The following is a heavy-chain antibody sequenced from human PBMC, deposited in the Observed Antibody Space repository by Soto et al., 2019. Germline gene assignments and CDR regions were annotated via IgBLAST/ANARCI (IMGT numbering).Heavy chain of an antibody. J-gene: IGHJ6*02. CDR1: GFTFSSYG. Sequence: PGGSLRLSCAASGFTFSSYGMHWVRQAPGKXLEWVAVIWYDGSNKYYADSVKGRFTISRDNSKNTLYLQMNSLRAEDTAVYYCARDLRDTAMVKVYYYYYYRMDVWGQGTTVTVSS. CDR2: IWYDGSNK. V-gene: IGHV3-33*01. CDR3: ARDLRDTAMVKVYYYYYYRMDV. D-gene: IGHD5-18*01.